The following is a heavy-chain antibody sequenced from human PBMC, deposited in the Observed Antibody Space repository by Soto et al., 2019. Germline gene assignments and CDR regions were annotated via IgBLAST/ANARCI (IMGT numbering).Heavy chain of an antibody. CDR3: SRDFFSYRDY. V-gene: IGHV3-30-3*01. Sequence: QVQLVESGGGVVQPGRSLRLSCAASGFTFSSYAMHWVRQAPGKGLEWVAVISYDGSNKYYADSVKGRFTISRDNSKNTLYLQMNSLIAEDTAVYYCSRDFFSYRDYWGQGTLVTVSS. J-gene: IGHJ4*02. CDR1: GFTFSSYA. D-gene: IGHD3-16*02. CDR2: ISYDGSNK.